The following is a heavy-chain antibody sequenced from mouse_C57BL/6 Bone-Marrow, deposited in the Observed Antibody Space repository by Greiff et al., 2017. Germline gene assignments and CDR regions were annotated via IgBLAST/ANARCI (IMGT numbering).Heavy chain of an antibody. CDR2: IYPGDGDT. CDR3: ARRHYYGSSYGYWYFDV. V-gene: IGHV1-80*01. CDR1: GYAFSSYW. D-gene: IGHD1-1*01. J-gene: IGHJ1*03. Sequence: VQLQESGAELVKPGASVKISCKASGYAFSSYWMNWVKQRPGKGLEWIGQIYPGDGDTNYNGKFKGKATLTADKSSSTAYMQLSSLTSEDSAVCFCARRHYYGSSYGYWYFDVWGTGTTVTVSS.